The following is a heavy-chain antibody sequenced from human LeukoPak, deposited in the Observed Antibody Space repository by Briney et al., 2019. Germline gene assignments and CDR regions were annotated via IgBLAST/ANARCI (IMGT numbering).Heavy chain of an antibody. Sequence: ASVKVSCKPSGYTFTSYDINWVRQATGQGLEWMGWMNPNSGNTGYAQKFQGRVTMTRNTSISTAYMELSSLRSEDTAVYYCARGVMTYYYMDVWGKGTTVTVSS. D-gene: IGHD2-21*01. CDR1: GYTFTSYD. CDR3: ARGVMTYYYMDV. CDR2: MNPNSGNT. V-gene: IGHV1-8*01. J-gene: IGHJ6*03.